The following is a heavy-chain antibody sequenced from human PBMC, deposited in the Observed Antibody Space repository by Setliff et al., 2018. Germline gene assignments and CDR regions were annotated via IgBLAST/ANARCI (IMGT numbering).Heavy chain of an antibody. J-gene: IGHJ5*02. D-gene: IGHD3-3*01. CDR2: IIPIFGTA. V-gene: IGHV1-69*13. Sequence: ASVKVSCKASGGTFSSYAISWVRQAPGQGLEWMGGIIPIFGTANYAQKFQGRVTITADESTSTAYMELSSLRSEGTAVYYCARGYRGYYNFWSGSQGANWFDPWGQGTLVTVSS. CDR3: ARGYRGYYNFWSGSQGANWFDP. CDR1: GGTFSSYA.